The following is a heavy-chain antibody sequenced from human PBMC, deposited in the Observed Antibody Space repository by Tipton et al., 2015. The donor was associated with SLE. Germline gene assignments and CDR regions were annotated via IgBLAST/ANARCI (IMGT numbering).Heavy chain of an antibody. Sequence: TLSLTCTVFGGSISSYYWSWIRQPAGKGLEWIGQIHSSGSTSYNPSLKSRVSISVDMSKNQVSLKLSSVTAADTAVYYCARLPDYFDHWGQGALVTVSS. CDR3: ARLPDYFDH. CDR2: IHSSGST. CDR1: GGSISSYY. V-gene: IGHV4-4*07. J-gene: IGHJ4*02.